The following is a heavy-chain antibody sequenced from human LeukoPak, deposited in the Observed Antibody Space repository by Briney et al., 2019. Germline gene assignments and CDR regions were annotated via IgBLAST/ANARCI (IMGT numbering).Heavy chain of an antibody. V-gene: IGHV3-30*04. CDR1: GFILNNYA. J-gene: IGHJ4*02. Sequence: GGSLRLSCAASGFILNNYAIHWVRRAPGQGLKWLTLMSHDGSNIRYLDAVKGRFTISRDNSKNTVYLEMNSLRDEDTAMYYCARGDGPGSYLIDYWGQGTLVTVSS. CDR2: MSHDGSNI. CDR3: ARGDGPGSYLIDY. D-gene: IGHD3-10*01.